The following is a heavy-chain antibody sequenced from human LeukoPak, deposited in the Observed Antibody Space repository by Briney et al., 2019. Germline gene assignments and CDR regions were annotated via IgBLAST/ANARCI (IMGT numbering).Heavy chain of an antibody. CDR1: GFTFSNYV. CDR3: AKDPGTFGGVIVLYYFDY. V-gene: IGHV3-23*01. CDR2: IGGGATT. Sequence: GGSLRLSCAASGFTFSNYVMSWVRQAPGKGLEWVSAIGGGATTYYADYVKGRFTISRDNSKNTLYLQMNSLRAEDTAVYYCAKDPGTFGGVIVLYYFDYWGQGTLVTVSS. D-gene: IGHD3-16*02. J-gene: IGHJ4*02.